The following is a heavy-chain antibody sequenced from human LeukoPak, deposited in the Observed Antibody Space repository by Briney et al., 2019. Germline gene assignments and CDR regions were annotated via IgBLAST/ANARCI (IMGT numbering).Heavy chain of an antibody. Sequence: NPSQTLSLTCTVSGGSISSGGYYWSWIRRPPGKGLEWIGYIYYSGSTNYDPSLKSRVTILVDTSKNQLSLKLTSVTAADTAVYYCARDGSSAGGYFDYWGQGTLVTVSS. CDR2: IYYSGST. V-gene: IGHV4-61*08. J-gene: IGHJ4*02. D-gene: IGHD6-6*01. CDR3: ARDGSSAGGYFDY. CDR1: GGSISSGGYY.